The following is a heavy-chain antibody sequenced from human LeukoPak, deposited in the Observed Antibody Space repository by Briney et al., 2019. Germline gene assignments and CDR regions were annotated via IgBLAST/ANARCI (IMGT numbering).Heavy chain of an antibody. D-gene: IGHD3-3*01. V-gene: IGHV3-48*01. CDR1: GFTFSSYS. CDR3: ASRYDFWSDSYPPPFDY. Sequence: PGGSLRLSCAASGFTFSSYSMNWVRQAPGKGLEWVSYISSSSSTIYYADSVKGRFTISRDNAKNSLYLQMNSLRAEDTAVYYCASRYDFWSDSYPPPFDYWGQGTLVTVSS. J-gene: IGHJ4*02. CDR2: ISSSSSTI.